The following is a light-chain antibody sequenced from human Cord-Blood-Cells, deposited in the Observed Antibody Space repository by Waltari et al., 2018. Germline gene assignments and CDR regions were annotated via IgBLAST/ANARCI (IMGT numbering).Light chain of an antibody. CDR3: CSYAGSYTFYV. CDR1: SSHVGGSTY. CDR2: DVS. Sequence: HSALTPPRSVSGSPGQSGTISRTGPSSHVGGSTYVSWYQQHPRKAPKLMIYDVSKRPSGVPDRFSGSKSGNTASLTISGLQAEDEADYYCCSYAGSYTFYVFGTGTKVTVL. J-gene: IGLJ1*01. V-gene: IGLV2-11*01.